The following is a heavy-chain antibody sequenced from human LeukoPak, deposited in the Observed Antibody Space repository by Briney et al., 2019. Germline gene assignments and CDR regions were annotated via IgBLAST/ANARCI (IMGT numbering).Heavy chain of an antibody. J-gene: IGHJ4*02. CDR3: ARQDIAARPPEGY. CDR1: GYRFTSFW. V-gene: IGHV5-51*01. Sequence: GESLKISCQGSGYRFTSFWIAWVRQMPGKGLEWMGIIYPGDSDIRYSPSFQGQVTFSADKSISTAYLQWSSLKASDTAMYYCARQDIAARPPEGYWGQGTLVIVSS. CDR2: IYPGDSDI. D-gene: IGHD6-6*01.